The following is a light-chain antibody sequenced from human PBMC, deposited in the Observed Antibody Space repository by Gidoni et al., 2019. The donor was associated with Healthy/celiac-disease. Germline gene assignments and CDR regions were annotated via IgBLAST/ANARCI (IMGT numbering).Light chain of an antibody. CDR1: QSVSSSY. V-gene: IGKV3-20*01. J-gene: IGKJ2*01. Sequence: EIVLTQSPGTLSLSPGERATLSCRASQSVSSSYLAWYQQKPGQAPRLLIYGASSRATGIPHRFSCPGSVPPFTLTISRLEPEDFAVYYCQQYGSAPRVYTFGQGTKLEIK. CDR3: QQYGSAPRVYT. CDR2: GAS.